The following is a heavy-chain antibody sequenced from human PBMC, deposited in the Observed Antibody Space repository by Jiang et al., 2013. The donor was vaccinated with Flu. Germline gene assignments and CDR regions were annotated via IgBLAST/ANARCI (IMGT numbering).Heavy chain of an antibody. CDR3: ARAHLENIVVVPAAIGWFDP. Sequence: QTLSLTCAISGDSVSSNSAAWNWIRQSPSRGLEWLGRTYYRSKWYNDYAVSVKSRVTINPDTSKNQFSLQLNSVTPEDTAVYYCARAHLENIVVVPAAIGWFDPWGQGTLVTVSS. V-gene: IGHV6-1*01. CDR2: TYYRSKWYN. J-gene: IGHJ5*02. CDR1: GDSVSSNSAA. D-gene: IGHD2-2*01.